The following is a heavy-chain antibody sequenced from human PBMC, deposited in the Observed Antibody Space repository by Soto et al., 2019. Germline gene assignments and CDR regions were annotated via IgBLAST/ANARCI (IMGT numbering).Heavy chain of an antibody. CDR3: ARDRLNKFVDP. V-gene: IGHV4-31*03. D-gene: IGHD6-6*01. J-gene: IGHJ5*02. CDR1: GASMSSGGYY. CDR2: IYYSGST. Sequence: QVQLQESGPGLVKPSQTLSLTCTVSGASMSSGGYYWTWLRQSPGKGLEWIGYIYYSGSTYYNPSLKSRVAISLDTSRSQCSLTLHSVTAAETAIYYSARDRLNKFVDPWCQGTLVTVSS.